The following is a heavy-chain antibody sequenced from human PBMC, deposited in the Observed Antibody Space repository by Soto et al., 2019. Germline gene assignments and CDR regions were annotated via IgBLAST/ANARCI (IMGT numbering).Heavy chain of an antibody. V-gene: IGHV3-30-3*01. CDR2: ISYDGSNK. CDR1: GFTFSSYA. J-gene: IGHJ4*02. Sequence: QVQLVESGGGVVQPGRSLRLSCAASGFTFSSYAMHWVRQAPGKGLEWVAVISYDGSNKYYADSVKGRFTISRDNSKNTLYLQMNSLRAEDTAVYYCARDRGQLAFDYWGQGTLVTVSS. D-gene: IGHD6-13*01. CDR3: ARDRGQLAFDY.